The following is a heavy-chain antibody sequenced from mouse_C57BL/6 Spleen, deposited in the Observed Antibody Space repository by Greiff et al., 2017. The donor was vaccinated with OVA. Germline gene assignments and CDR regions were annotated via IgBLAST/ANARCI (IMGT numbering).Heavy chain of an antibody. CDR2: IYPGDGDT. CDR3: ARYGNYGYCDV. V-gene: IGHV1-82*01. D-gene: IGHD2-1*01. Sequence: VQLQQSGPELVKPGASVKISCKASGYAFSSSWMNWVKQRPGKGLEWIGRIYPGDGDTNYNGKFKGKATLTADKSSSTAYMQLSSLTSEDSAVYFCARYGNYGYCDVWGTGTTVTVSS. CDR1: GYAFSSSW. J-gene: IGHJ1*03.